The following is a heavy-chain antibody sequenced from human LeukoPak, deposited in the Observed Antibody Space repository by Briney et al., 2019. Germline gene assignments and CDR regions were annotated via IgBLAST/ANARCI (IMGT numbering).Heavy chain of an antibody. J-gene: IGHJ4*01. Sequence: PGGSLKLSCAASGFTFSSYAMSWVRQTPGKGLVWVSRINGDGSSTVSADSVKGRFTISRDNAMNTLYLQMNSLRAEDTAVYYCARDLRSPSDTTTATDYWGQGTLVTVSS. CDR3: ARDLRSPSDTTTATDY. D-gene: IGHD1-14*01. V-gene: IGHV3-74*01. CDR1: GFTFSSYA. CDR2: INGDGSST.